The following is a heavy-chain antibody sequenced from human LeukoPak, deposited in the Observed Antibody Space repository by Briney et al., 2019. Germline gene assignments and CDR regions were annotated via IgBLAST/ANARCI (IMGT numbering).Heavy chain of an antibody. J-gene: IGHJ4*02. CDR1: GFTLDDYG. D-gene: IGHD7-27*01. CDR2: INWNGGST. V-gene: IGHV3-20*04. CDR3: ARDLGMGYFDY. Sequence: GGSLRLFCAASGFTLDDYGMSWFRQAPGKGLEWVTGINWNGGSTGYADSVKGRFTITRDNAKNSLYLQMNSLRAEDTALYYCARDLGMGYFDYWGQGTLVTVSS.